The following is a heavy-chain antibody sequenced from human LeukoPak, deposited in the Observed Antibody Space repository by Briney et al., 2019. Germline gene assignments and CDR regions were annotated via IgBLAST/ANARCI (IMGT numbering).Heavy chain of an antibody. D-gene: IGHD3-16*01. V-gene: IGHV3-73*01. Sequence: GGSLRLYCAASGFSFSGSAIHWVRQASGKGLEWVGHIRRKGNDYATAYTASVKGRFTISRDDSKNTAFLQMDSLKTEDTAVYFCARLGGSPPYFDYWGQGNLVTVSS. J-gene: IGHJ4*02. CDR1: GFSFSGSA. CDR2: IRRKGNDYAT. CDR3: ARLGGSPPYFDY.